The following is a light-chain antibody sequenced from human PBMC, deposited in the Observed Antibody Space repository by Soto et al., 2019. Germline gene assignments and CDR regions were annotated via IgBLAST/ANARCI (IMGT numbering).Light chain of an antibody. CDR1: QSISSW. Sequence: DIQMTQSPSTLSASVGDRVTITCRASQSISSWLAWYQQKPGQAPKLLIYDASSLESGVPSRFIGSGSGTEFTLTINSLQPDDFATYYCQQYNSYPLFTFGPGTKVDIK. V-gene: IGKV1-5*01. CDR3: QQYNSYPLFT. J-gene: IGKJ3*01. CDR2: DAS.